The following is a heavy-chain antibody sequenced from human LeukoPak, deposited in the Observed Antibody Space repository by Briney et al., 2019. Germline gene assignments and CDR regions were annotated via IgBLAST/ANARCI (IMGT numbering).Heavy chain of an antibody. D-gene: IGHD6-19*01. V-gene: IGHV1-2*02. J-gene: IGHJ4*02. Sequence: ASVKVSCKASGYTFTGYYMDWVRQAPGQGLKWMGWINPNSGGTDYAQRFQGRVTMTRDTSISTAYMELSRLRSDDTAVYYCARGPSSGWFLSQFDYWGQGTLVTVSS. CDR1: GYTFTGYY. CDR3: ARGPSSGWFLSQFDY. CDR2: INPNSGGT.